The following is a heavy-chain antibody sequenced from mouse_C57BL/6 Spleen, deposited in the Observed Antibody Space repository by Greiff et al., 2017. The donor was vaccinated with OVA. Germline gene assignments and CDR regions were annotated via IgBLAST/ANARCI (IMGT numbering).Heavy chain of an antibody. Sequence: VQLQQSGAELVRPGASVKLSCTASGFNIKDDYMHWVKQRPEQGLEWIGWIDPENGDTEYASKFQGKATITADTSSNTAYLQLSSLTSEDTSVYYCTTHYYGSSYGYWGQGTLVTVSA. V-gene: IGHV14-4*01. CDR1: GFNIKDDY. CDR3: TTHYYGSSYGY. J-gene: IGHJ3*01. CDR2: IDPENGDT. D-gene: IGHD1-1*01.